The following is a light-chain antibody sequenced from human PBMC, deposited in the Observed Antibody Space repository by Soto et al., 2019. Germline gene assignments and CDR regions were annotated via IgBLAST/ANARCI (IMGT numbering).Light chain of an antibody. J-gene: IGLJ2*01. Sequence: QSALTQPRSVSGSPGQSVTISCTGTSSDVGGYIYVSWYQQHPGKAPKLMIYDVSKRPSGVPDRFSGSKSGNTASLTISGLQAEDEADYYCCSYAGSYTSYVVFGGGTKVTVL. CDR3: CSYAGSYTSYVV. V-gene: IGLV2-11*01. CDR2: DVS. CDR1: SSDVGGYIY.